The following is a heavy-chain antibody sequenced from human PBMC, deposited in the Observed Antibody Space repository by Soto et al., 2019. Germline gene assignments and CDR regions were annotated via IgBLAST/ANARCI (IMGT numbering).Heavy chain of an antibody. V-gene: IGHV1-46*01. J-gene: IGHJ6*02. D-gene: IGHD3-3*01. Sequence: ASVKVSCKAFGYTFTSYYIHWVRQAPGQGLEWMGVINPSGGSTNYAQKFQGRVAMTRDTSTSTVYMDLSSLRSDDTAMYYCARDLGVGPPYYYYGMTVWGQGTTVTVSS. CDR2: INPSGGST. CDR1: GYTFTSYY. CDR3: ARDLGVGPPYYYYGMTV.